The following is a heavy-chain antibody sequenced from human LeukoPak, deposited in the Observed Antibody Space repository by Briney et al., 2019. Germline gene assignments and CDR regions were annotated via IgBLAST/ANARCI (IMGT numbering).Heavy chain of an antibody. Sequence: PGGSLRLSCAASGFAFSTYSMNWVRQAPGKGLEWVSSISSSSTYIYYADSVRGRVTISRDNAKNSLYLQMNSPRAEDTAVYYCARVLSGCETTRCELDYWGQGTLVTVSS. V-gene: IGHV3-21*01. CDR1: GFAFSTYS. J-gene: IGHJ4*02. CDR2: ISSSSTYI. CDR3: ARVLSGCETTRCELDY. D-gene: IGHD1-26*01.